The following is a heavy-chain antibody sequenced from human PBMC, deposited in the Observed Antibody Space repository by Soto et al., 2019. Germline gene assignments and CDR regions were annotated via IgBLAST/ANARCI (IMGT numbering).Heavy chain of an antibody. V-gene: IGHV1-69*02. J-gene: IGHJ6*02. Sequence: QVQLVQSGAEVKKPGSSVKVSCKASGGTFSSYTISWVRQAPGQGLEWMGRIIPILGIANYAQKFQGRVTITADKSTSTAYMELSSLRSEDTAVYYCARADSGYDTSQRYGMDVWGQGTPVTVSS. D-gene: IGHD5-12*01. CDR1: GGTFSSYT. CDR3: ARADSGYDTSQRYGMDV. CDR2: IIPILGIA.